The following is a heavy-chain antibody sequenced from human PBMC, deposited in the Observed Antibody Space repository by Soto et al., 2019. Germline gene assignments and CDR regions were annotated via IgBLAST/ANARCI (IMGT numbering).Heavy chain of an antibody. CDR3: AREPFSYGDYGDAYDY. V-gene: IGHV3-74*01. Sequence: GGSLRLSCAASGFTFSSYWMHWVRKAPGKGLVWVSRINSDGSSTSYADSVKGRFTISRDNAKNTLYLQMNSLRAEDTAVYYCAREPFSYGDYGDAYDYWGQGTLVTVSS. D-gene: IGHD4-17*01. J-gene: IGHJ4*02. CDR2: INSDGSST. CDR1: GFTFSSYW.